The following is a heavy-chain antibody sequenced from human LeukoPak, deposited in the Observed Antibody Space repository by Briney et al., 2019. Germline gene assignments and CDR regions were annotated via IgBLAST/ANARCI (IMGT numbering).Heavy chain of an antibody. J-gene: IGHJ4*02. CDR1: GFTFSSYG. D-gene: IGHD5-12*01. CDR3: ARVFSGEWLRFDY. V-gene: IGHV3-33*01. CDR2: IWYDGSNK. Sequence: GGSLRLSCAASGFTFSSYGMHWVRQAPGRGLEWVAVIWYDGSNKYYADSVKGRFTISRDNSKNTLYLQMNSLRAEDTAVYYCARVFSGEWLRFDYWGQGTLVTVSS.